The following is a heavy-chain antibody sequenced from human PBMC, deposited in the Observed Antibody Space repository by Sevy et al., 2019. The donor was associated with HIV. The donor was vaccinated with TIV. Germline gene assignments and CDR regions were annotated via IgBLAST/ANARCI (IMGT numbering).Heavy chain of an antibody. V-gene: IGHV3-74*01. D-gene: IGHD2-8*01. CDR2: ISSDESRT. J-gene: IGHJ6*02. Sequence: GGSLRLSCAASGFTFSSYWMHWVRQAPGKGLVWVSRISSDESRTTYADSVKGRFTISRDNAKNTLYLQMNSLRAEDRAVYYCARPNGGNFNGMDVWGQGTTVTVSS. CDR3: ARPNGGNFNGMDV. CDR1: GFTFSSYW.